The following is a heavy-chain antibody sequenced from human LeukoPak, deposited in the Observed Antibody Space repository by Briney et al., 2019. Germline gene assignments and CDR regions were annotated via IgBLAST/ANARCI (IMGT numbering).Heavy chain of an antibody. CDR3: VKGAGYGSDYFDY. V-gene: IGHV3-9*01. CDR1: GFIFRSYA. Sequence: HPGGSLRLSCAASGFIFRSYAMHWVRQAPGKGLEWVSGISWNSGIIDYADSVKGRFTISRDNAKNSLYLQMNSLRAEDTALYYCVKGAGYGSDYFDYWGQGTLVTVSS. CDR2: ISWNSGII. D-gene: IGHD5-12*01. J-gene: IGHJ4*02.